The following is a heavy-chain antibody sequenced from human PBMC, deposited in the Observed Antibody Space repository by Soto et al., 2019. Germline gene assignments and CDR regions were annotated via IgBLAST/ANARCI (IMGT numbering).Heavy chain of an antibody. Sequence: QVQLVQSGAEVKKPGASVKVSCKASGYTFTSYDINWVRQATGQGLEWMGWMNRNSGNTGYAQKFQGRVNMTRNTSISTAYMELSSLRSEDTAVYYCARGPLITMVRGVIIRGDYGMDVWGQGTTVTVSS. CDR2: MNRNSGNT. J-gene: IGHJ6*02. CDR3: ARGPLITMVRGVIIRGDYGMDV. D-gene: IGHD3-10*01. CDR1: GYTFTSYD. V-gene: IGHV1-8*01.